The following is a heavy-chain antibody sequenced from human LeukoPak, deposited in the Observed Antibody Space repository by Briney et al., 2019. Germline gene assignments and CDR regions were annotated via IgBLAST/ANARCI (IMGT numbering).Heavy chain of an antibody. CDR1: GYTFTGYY. V-gene: IGHV1-2*02. CDR3: TREAVAGTFDY. J-gene: IGHJ4*02. Sequence: GASVKVSCKASGYTFTGYYMHWVRQAPGQGLEWMGCINPNSGGTNYAQKFQGRVTMTRDTSISTAYMELSRLRSDDTAVYYCTREAVAGTFDYWGQGTLVTVSS. D-gene: IGHD6-19*01. CDR2: INPNSGGT.